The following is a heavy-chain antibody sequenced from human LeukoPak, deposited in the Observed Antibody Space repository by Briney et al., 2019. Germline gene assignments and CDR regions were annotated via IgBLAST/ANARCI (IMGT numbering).Heavy chain of an antibody. J-gene: IGHJ4*02. D-gene: IGHD3-3*01. Sequence: GGSLRLSCEVSGFTFSYYMMTWVRQAPGEGLEWVANMRTDGSVPSYVDSVKGRFTISRDNAKSSLYLQMNNLRVEDTAVYYCARPYDFWSGYLGYWGQGTLVTVSS. V-gene: IGHV3-7*01. CDR3: ARPYDFWSGYLGY. CDR2: MRTDGSVP. CDR1: GFTFSYYM.